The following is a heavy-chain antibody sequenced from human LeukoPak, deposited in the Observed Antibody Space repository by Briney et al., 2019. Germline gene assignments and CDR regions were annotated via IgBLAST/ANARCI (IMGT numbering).Heavy chain of an antibody. CDR2: IYYSGST. CDR3: ARQQWLEQDAFDM. J-gene: IGHJ3*02. V-gene: IGHV4-59*08. D-gene: IGHD6-19*01. CDR1: GGSMSTYY. Sequence: SETLPLTCTVSGGSMSTYYWSWIRQPPGKGLEWIGYIYYSGSTNYNPSLKSRVTISADTSKNQFSLKLRSVTAADTAVYYCARQQWLEQDAFDMWGQGTMVTVSS.